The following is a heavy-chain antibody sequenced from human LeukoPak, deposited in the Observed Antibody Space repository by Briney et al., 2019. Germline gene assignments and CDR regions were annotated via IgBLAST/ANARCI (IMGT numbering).Heavy chain of an antibody. J-gene: IGHJ5*02. D-gene: IGHD2-15*01. Sequence: GASVKVSCKASGYTFTSYYMHWVRQAPGQGLEWMGIINPSGGSTSYAQKFQGRVTMTRDTSTSTVYMELSSLRSEDTAVYYCARESATCGGSCYWFDPWGQGTLVTVSS. CDR3: ARESATCGGSCYWFDP. CDR1: GYTFTSYY. V-gene: IGHV1-46*01. CDR2: INPSGGST.